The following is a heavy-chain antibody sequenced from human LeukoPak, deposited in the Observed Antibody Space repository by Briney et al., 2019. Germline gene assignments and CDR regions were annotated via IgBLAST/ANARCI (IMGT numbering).Heavy chain of an antibody. CDR2: ISAYNGNT. V-gene: IGHV1-18*01. D-gene: IGHD4-17*01. J-gene: IGHJ4*02. Sequence: ASVKVSCKASGYTFTSYGISWVRQAPGQGLEWMGWISAYNGNTNYAQKLQGRVTMTTDTSTSTAYIELSSLRPDDTAVYYCARYYGDYDYWGQGTLVPLPS. CDR1: GYTFTSYG. CDR3: ARYYGDYDY.